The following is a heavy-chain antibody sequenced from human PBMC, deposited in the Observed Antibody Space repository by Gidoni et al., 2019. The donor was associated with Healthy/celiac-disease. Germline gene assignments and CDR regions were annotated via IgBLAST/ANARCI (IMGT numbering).Heavy chain of an antibody. D-gene: IGHD6-13*01. CDR2: IYYSGST. CDR1: GGSISSGGYY. Sequence: QVQLQESGPGLVKPSQTLSLTCTVPGGSISSGGYYWGWIRQNPGKGLEWIGYIYYSGSTYYNPSLKSRVTISVDTSKNQFSLKLSSVTAADTAVYYCARDGHSSSWLNWFDPWGQGTLVTVSS. V-gene: IGHV4-31*03. J-gene: IGHJ5*02. CDR3: ARDGHSSSWLNWFDP.